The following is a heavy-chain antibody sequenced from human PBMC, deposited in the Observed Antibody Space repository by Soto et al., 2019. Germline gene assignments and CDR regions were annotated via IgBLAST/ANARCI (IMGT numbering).Heavy chain of an antibody. CDR1: GFTFSSYG. V-gene: IGHV3-33*01. J-gene: IGHJ2*01. D-gene: IGHD2-15*01. Sequence: QVQLVESGGGVVQPGRSLRLSCAASGFTFSSYGMHWVRQAPGKGLEWVAVIWYDGSNKYYADSVKGRFTISRDNSKNTLYLQMNSLRAEDTAVYYCASTCSGGSCYSWYFDLWGRGTLVTVSS. CDR2: IWYDGSNK. CDR3: ASTCSGGSCYSWYFDL.